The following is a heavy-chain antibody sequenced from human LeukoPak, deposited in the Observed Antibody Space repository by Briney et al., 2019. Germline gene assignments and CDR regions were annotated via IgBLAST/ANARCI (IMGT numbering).Heavy chain of an antibody. CDR1: GFTFSSYA. CDR3: ANHVGVTTHYYYYMDA. Sequence: GGSLRLSCVASGFTFSSYAMSWVRQAPGKGLEWVSGITGGGGSTYYADSVKGRFTISRDNAKNTLYLQMNSLRVEDTAVYYCANHVGVTTHYYYYMDAWGKGTTVTVSS. J-gene: IGHJ6*03. V-gene: IGHV3-23*01. D-gene: IGHD1-26*01. CDR2: ITGGGGST.